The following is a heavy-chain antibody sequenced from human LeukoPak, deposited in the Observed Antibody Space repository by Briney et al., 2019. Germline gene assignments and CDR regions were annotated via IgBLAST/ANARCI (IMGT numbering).Heavy chain of an antibody. CDR2: IKQDGSEK. D-gene: IGHD1-7*01. CDR3: ATSRTFDY. J-gene: IGHJ4*02. CDR1: GFTFNSYW. V-gene: IGHV3-7*01. Sequence: GGSLRLSCAASGFTFNSYWMNWVRQAPGKGLEWVANIKQDGSEKYYVDSVKGRFTISRDNAENSLYLHMSSLRAEDTAVYYCATSRTFDYWGQGTLVTVSS.